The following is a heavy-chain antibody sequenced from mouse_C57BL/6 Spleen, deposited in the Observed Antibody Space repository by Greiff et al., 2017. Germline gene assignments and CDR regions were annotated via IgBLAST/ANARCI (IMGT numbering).Heavy chain of an antibody. V-gene: IGHV1-9*01. Sequence: VQLQQPGAELVMPGASVKLSCKATGYTFTGYWIEWVKQRPGHGLEWIGEILPGSGSTNYNEKFKGKATFTADTSSNTAYMQLSSLTTEDSAIYYCATAQATLAWFAYWGQGTLVTVSA. CDR3: ATAQATLAWFAY. CDR1: GYTFTGYW. D-gene: IGHD3-2*02. CDR2: ILPGSGST. J-gene: IGHJ3*01.